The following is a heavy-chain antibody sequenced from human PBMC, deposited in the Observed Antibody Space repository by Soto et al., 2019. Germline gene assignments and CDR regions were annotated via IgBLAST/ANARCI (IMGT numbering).Heavy chain of an antibody. CDR1: GFTFSSYA. V-gene: IGHV3-30-3*01. CDR3: ASLASRIAVAGLFDY. J-gene: IGHJ4*02. CDR2: ISYDGSNK. Sequence: VQLVESGGGVVQPGRSLRLSCAASGFTFSSYAMHWVRQAPGKGLEWVAVISYDGSNKYYADSVKGRFTISRDNSKNTLYLQMNSLRAEDTAVYYCASLASRIAVAGLFDYWGQGTLVTVSS. D-gene: IGHD6-19*01.